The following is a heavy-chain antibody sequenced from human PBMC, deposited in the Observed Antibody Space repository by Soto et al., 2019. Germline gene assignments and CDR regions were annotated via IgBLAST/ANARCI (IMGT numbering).Heavy chain of an antibody. CDR1: GGTFHTYA. J-gene: IGHJ4*02. CDR3: ASVVQVHTPAFVY. Sequence: QVQLVQSGAEMKKPGSSVKVSCKSSGGTFHTYAMNCVRQAHGQGPEWMGDISPMFGAANYATKFQCRVTITADEYTGTSYMQLSSLTSEGTALYFCASVVQVHTPAFVYWGQGNLVTVSS. CDR2: ISPMFGAA. D-gene: IGHD2-21*01. V-gene: IGHV1-69*19.